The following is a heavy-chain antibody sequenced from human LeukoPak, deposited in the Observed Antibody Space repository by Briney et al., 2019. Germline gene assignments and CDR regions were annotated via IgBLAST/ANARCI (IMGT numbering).Heavy chain of an antibody. CDR1: GFTFSSYA. J-gene: IGHJ4*02. CDR3: ARDPGSSSWYHFDY. V-gene: IGHV3-30-3*01. CDR2: ISYDGSNK. D-gene: IGHD6-13*01. Sequence: GGSLRLSCAASGFTFSSYAMHWVRQAPGKGLEWVAVISYDGSNKYYAGSVKGRFTISRDSSRNTLYLQMNSLTVEDTAVYYCARDPGSSSWYHFDYWGQGTLVTVSS.